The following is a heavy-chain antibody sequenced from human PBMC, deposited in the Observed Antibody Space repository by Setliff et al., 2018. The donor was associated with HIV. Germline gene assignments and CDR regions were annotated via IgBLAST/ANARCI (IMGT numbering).Heavy chain of an antibody. CDR1: GYTFTSYY. CDR2: INPSGGDT. D-gene: IGHD6-19*01. V-gene: IGHV1-46*01. J-gene: IGHJ4*02. Sequence: ASVKVSCKASGYTFTSYYMHWVRQAPRHGLEWMGIINPSGGDTEYAQKFQDRVTMTTDTSTSTVYMDMSSLRDEDTAVYYCARESGNGWKSDYWGQGTLVTVS. CDR3: ARESGNGWKSDY.